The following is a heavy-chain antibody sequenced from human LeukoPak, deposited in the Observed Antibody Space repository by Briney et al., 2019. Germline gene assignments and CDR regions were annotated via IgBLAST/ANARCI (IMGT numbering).Heavy chain of an antibody. CDR1: GFTVSSNY. CDR3: ARGGSGYYPNDY. J-gene: IGHJ4*02. Sequence: GGSLRLSCAASGFTVSSNYMSWVRQAPGKGLEWVSVIYSGGSTYYADSVKGRFTISRDNSKNTLYLQMNSLRAEDTAVYYCARGGSGYYPNDYWDQGTLVTVSS. V-gene: IGHV3-66*01. CDR2: IYSGGST. D-gene: IGHD3-22*01.